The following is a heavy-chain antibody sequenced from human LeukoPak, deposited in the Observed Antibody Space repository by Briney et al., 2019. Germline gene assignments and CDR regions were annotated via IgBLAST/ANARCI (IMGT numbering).Heavy chain of an antibody. J-gene: IGHJ6*02. D-gene: IGHD6-19*01. V-gene: IGHV3-9*01. CDR3: AKDRGSSGWSTTLYFHDDGMDV. CDR1: GFTLEAYA. Sequence: GISRRLSRAASGFTLEAYAMHWARLAQGKGLESVTGLGWHWGSIGYADSVKGRFTISRHNAKNTLYLQMTRLRADDTAMYYCAKDRGSSGWSTTLYFHDDGMDVWGQGTTVTVSS. CDR2: LGWHWGSI.